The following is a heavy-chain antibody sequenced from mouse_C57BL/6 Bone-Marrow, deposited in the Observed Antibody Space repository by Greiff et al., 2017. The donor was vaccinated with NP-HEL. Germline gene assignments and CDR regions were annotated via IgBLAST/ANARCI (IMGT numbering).Heavy chain of an antibody. CDR2: IYPGSGST. Sequence: VQLQQPGAELVKPGASVKMSCKASGYTFTSYWITWVKQRPGQGLEWIGDIYPGSGSTNYNEKFKSKATLTVDTSSSTAYMQLSSLTSEDSAVYYCASAYYSNSYFDYWGQGTTLTVSS. CDR3: ASAYYSNSYFDY. V-gene: IGHV1-55*01. J-gene: IGHJ2*01. CDR1: GYTFTSYW. D-gene: IGHD2-5*01.